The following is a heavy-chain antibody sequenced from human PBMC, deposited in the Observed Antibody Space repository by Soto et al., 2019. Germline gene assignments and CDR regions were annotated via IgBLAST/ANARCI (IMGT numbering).Heavy chain of an antibody. V-gene: IGHV1-2*04. J-gene: IGHJ6*03. Sequence: ASVKVPCKASGYTFTGYYMHWVRQAPGQGLEWMGWINPNSGGTNYAQKFQGWVTMTRDTSISTAYMELSRLRSDDTAVYYCARRVVTTYFEAGNYYMDVWGKGTTVTVSS. CDR3: ARRVVTTYFEAGNYYMDV. D-gene: IGHD2-21*02. CDR1: GYTFTGYY. CDR2: INPNSGGT.